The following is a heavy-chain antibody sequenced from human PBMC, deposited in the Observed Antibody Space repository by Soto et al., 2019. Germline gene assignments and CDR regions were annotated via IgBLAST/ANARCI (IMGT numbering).Heavy chain of an antibody. Sequence: SGPTLVNPTQTLTLTCTCSGFSVKTSGVGVGWIRQPPGKGLEWIGYIYSSGITDYNPSLKSRVTMLVDTSKNQFSLRLSSVTASDTAVYYCARDSSGWPDYWGQGTLVTVSS. CDR1: GFSVKTSGVG. D-gene: IGHD6-19*01. CDR2: IYSSGIT. CDR3: ARDSSGWPDY. V-gene: IGHV4-61*08. J-gene: IGHJ4*02.